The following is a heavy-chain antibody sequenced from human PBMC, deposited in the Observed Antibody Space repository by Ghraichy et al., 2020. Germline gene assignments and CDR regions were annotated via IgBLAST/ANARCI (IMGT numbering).Heavy chain of an antibody. D-gene: IGHD3-22*01. Sequence: GGSLRLSCAASGFTFSSYSMNWVRQAPGKGLEWVSYISSSSSTIYYADSVKGRFTISRDNAKNSLYLQMNSLRDEDTAVYYCAISETYYYDSSGYYSHPFDYWGQGTLVTVSS. CDR2: ISSSSSTI. CDR1: GFTFSSYS. V-gene: IGHV3-48*02. J-gene: IGHJ4*02. CDR3: AISETYYYDSSGYYSHPFDY.